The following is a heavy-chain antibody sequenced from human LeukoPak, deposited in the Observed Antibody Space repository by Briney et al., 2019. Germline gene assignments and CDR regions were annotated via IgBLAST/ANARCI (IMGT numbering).Heavy chain of an antibody. Sequence: GGSLRLSCAASGFTFSSYWVSWVRQAPGKGREWVANIKQDGSEKNYVDSVKGRFTISRDNAKNSLYLQMNSLRAEDTAVYYCARDFRGSYGYIDYWGQGTLVTVSS. CDR2: IKQDGSEK. D-gene: IGHD5-18*01. CDR3: ARDFRGSYGYIDY. V-gene: IGHV3-7*01. J-gene: IGHJ4*02. CDR1: GFTFSSYW.